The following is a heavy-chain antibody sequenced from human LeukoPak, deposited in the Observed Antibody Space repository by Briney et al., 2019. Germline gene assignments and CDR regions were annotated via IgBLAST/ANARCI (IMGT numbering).Heavy chain of an antibody. D-gene: IGHD6-19*01. CDR1: GDSISSNNYY. Sequence: SETLSLTCTVSGDSISSNNYYWGWIRQPPGKGLEWIGNVYYSGTTYNNPSLKSRVTISDDTSKNQFSLTLTSVTAADTAVYYCATASGWSYYFDSWGQGTLVTVSS. V-gene: IGHV4-39*01. CDR3: ATASGWSYYFDS. CDR2: VYYSGTT. J-gene: IGHJ4*02.